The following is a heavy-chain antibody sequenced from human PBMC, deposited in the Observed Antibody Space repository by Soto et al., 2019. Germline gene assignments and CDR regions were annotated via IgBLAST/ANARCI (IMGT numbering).Heavy chain of an antibody. CDR1: GGSISSGGYY. CDR2: INYSGST. J-gene: IGHJ4*02. Sequence: QVQLQESGPGLVKPSQTLSLTCTVSGGSISSGGYYWSWIRQHPGKGLEWIGYINYSGSTYYNPSLKSRVTISVDTSKNQFSLKLSSVTAADTAVYYCASSFYDYVWGSYRWPHWYFDYWGQGTLVTVSS. CDR3: ASSFYDYVWGSYRWPHWYFDY. D-gene: IGHD3-16*02. V-gene: IGHV4-31*03.